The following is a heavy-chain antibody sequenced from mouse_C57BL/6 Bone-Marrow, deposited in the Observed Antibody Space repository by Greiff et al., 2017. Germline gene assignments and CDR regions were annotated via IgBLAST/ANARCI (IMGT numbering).Heavy chain of an antibody. Sequence: EVQLVESGGGLVQPGGSLSLSCAASGFTFTDYYMSWVRQPPGKALEWLGFIRNKANGYTTEYSASVKGRFTISRDNSQSILYLQMNALRAEDSATYYCARSPPSYFDYWGQGTTLTVSS. J-gene: IGHJ2*01. CDR2: IRNKANGYTT. CDR1: GFTFTDYY. CDR3: ARSPPSYFDY. V-gene: IGHV7-3*01.